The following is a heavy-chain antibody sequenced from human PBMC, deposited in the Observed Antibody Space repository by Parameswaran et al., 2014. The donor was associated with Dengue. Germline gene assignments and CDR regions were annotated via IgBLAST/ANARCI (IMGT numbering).Heavy chain of an antibody. Sequence: RWIRQPPGKGLEWVSVIYSGGSTYYADSVKGRFTISRDNSKNTLYLQMNSLRAEDTAVYYCARDCSGGSCYSAKPNYYYYYGMDVWGQGTTVTVSS. CDR2: IYSGGST. CDR3: ARDCSGGSCYSAKPNYYYYYGMDV. D-gene: IGHD2-15*01. J-gene: IGHJ6*02. V-gene: IGHV3-66*01.